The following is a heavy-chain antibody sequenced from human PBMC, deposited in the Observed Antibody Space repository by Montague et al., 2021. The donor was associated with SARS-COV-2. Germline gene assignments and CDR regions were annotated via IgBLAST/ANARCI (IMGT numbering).Heavy chain of an antibody. CDR3: ARGSGWMGNAFDI. CDR2: IYYSGST. J-gene: IGHJ3*02. CDR1: GGSISSYY. D-gene: IGHD6-19*01. Sequence: SVTLSLTCTVSGGSISSYYWSWIRQPPGKGLEWIGYIYYSGSTNYNPSLKSRVTIPVDTSKSQFSLKLSSVTAADTAVYYCARGSGWMGNAFDIRGQGTMVTVSS. V-gene: IGHV4-59*01.